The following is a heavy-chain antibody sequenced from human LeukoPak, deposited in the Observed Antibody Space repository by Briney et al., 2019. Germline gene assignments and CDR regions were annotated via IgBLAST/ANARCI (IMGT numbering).Heavy chain of an antibody. Sequence: ASVKVSCKASGYTFTGYYMHWVRQAPGQGLEWMGRINPNSGGTSYAQKFQGRVTMTRDTSISTAYMELSRLRSDDTAVYYCARDEDYCSGGSCYVSYYYYMDVWGKGTTVTVSS. D-gene: IGHD2-15*01. J-gene: IGHJ6*03. CDR1: GYTFTGYY. CDR3: ARDEDYCSGGSCYVSYYYYMDV. CDR2: INPNSGGT. V-gene: IGHV1-2*06.